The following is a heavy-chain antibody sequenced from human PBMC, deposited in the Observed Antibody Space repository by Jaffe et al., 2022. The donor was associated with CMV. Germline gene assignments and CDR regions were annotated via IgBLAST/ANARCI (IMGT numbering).Heavy chain of an antibody. Sequence: EVQLVESGGGLVQPGGSLRLSCAASGFTFSSYAMSWVRQAPGKGLEWVSAISGSGGSTYYADSVKGRFTISRDNSKNTLYLQMNSLRAEDTAVYYCAKSQIRFLEWLSMGYFDYWGQGTLVTVSS. J-gene: IGHJ4*02. V-gene: IGHV3-23*04. CDR1: GFTFSSYA. CDR3: AKSQIRFLEWLSMGYFDY. D-gene: IGHD3-3*01. CDR2: ISGSGGST.